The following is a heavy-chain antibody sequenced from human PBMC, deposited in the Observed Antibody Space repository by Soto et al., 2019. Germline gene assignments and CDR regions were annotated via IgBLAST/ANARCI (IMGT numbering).Heavy chain of an antibody. D-gene: IGHD2-15*01. V-gene: IGHV3-23*01. CDR2: ISGSGGST. CDR3: AKGGTPDGYCSGGSCYQGFYFQH. J-gene: IGHJ1*01. CDR1: GFTFSSYA. Sequence: EVQLLESGGGLVQPGGSLRLSCAASGFTFSSYAMSWVRQAPGKGLEWVSAISGSGGSTYYADSVKGRFTISRDNSKNTLYLQMNSLRAEDTAVYYCAKGGTPDGYCSGGSCYQGFYFQHWGQGTLVTVSS.